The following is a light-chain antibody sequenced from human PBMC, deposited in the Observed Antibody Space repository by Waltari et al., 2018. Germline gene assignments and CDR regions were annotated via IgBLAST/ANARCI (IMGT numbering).Light chain of an antibody. V-gene: IGKV3-20*01. Sequence: EIVLTQSPGSLSLSPGERATLSCRASQSISSGYLAWYKQKLGQATRLLIYGSASRATGIPDRFSGSGSGTDFTLTISRLEPEDFAVYYCQQYDSSPRTFGQGTKVEVK. CDR2: GSA. CDR3: QQYDSSPRT. CDR1: QSISSGY. J-gene: IGKJ1*01.